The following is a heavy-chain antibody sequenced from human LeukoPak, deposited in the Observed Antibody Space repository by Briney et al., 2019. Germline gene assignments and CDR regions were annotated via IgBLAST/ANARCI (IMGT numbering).Heavy chain of an antibody. CDR1: GFTFSSYW. CDR2: INGDESST. CDR3: ARGEVVVAATPFDY. V-gene: IGHV3-74*01. Sequence: GGSLRLSCAASGFTFSSYWMHWVRQAPGKGLVWVSRINGDESSTSYADSVKGRFSISRDNAKNTLYLQMNSLRAEDTAVYYCARGEVVVAATPFDYWGQGTLVTVSS. D-gene: IGHD2-15*01. J-gene: IGHJ4*02.